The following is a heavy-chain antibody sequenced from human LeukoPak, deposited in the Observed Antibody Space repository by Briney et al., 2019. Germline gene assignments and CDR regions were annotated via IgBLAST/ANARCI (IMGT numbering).Heavy chain of an antibody. Sequence: SETLSLTCAVYGGSFSGYYWSWIRQPAGKGLEWIGRIYTSGSTNYNPSLKSRVTMSVDTSKNQFSLKLSSVTAADTAVYYCARGVDTAMVNFDYWGQGTLVTVSS. CDR2: IYTSGST. V-gene: IGHV4-59*10. D-gene: IGHD5-18*01. CDR3: ARGVDTAMVNFDY. J-gene: IGHJ4*02. CDR1: GGSFSGYY.